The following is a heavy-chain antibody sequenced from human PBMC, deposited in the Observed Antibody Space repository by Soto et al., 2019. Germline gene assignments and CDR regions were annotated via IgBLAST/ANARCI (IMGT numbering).Heavy chain of an antibody. CDR1: GGSISSAGYL. Sequence: QLQLQESGSGLVKPSETLSLTCAVSGGSISSAGYLWSWIRQPPGRGLEWMGYIYHNGTTYYNPSLKSRVTISVDRSKNQFSLSLSSVTASDTAVYYRARGTPFPFLFDFWGQGTLVAVSS. CDR2: IYHNGTT. J-gene: IGHJ4*02. V-gene: IGHV4-30-2*01. CDR3: ARGTPFPFLFDF.